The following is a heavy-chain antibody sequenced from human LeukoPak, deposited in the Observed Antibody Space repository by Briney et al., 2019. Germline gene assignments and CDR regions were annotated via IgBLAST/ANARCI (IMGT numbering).Heavy chain of an antibody. D-gene: IGHD1-7*01. J-gene: IGHJ1*01. CDR2: IYHSGST. CDR1: GYSISSGYY. V-gene: IGHV4-38-2*02. Sequence: SETLSLTCTVSGYSISSGYYWGWIRQPPGKGLEWIGSIYHSGSTYYNPSLKSRVTISVDTSKNQFSLKLSSVTAADTAVYYCASLTGTTVFFQHWGQGTLVTVSS. CDR3: ASLTGTTVFFQH.